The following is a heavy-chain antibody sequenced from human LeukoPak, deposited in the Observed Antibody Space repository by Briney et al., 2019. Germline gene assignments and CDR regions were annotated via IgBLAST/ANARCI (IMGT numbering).Heavy chain of an antibody. CDR1: GFTFSSYS. CDR2: ISSSSSYI. J-gene: IGHJ4*02. D-gene: IGHD3-3*01. V-gene: IGHV3-21*01. CDR3: AITIFGVARAPVDY. Sequence: GGSLRLSCAASGFTFSSYSMNWVRQAPGPGLEWVSSISSSSSYIYYADSVKGRFTISRDNAKNSLYLQMNSLRAEDTAVYYCAITIFGVARAPVDYWGQGTLVTVSS.